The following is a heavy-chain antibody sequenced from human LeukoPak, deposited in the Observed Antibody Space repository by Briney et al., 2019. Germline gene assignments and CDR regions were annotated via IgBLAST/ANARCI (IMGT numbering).Heavy chain of an antibody. CDR2: IYSSGST. CDR1: GGSISSGSYY. J-gene: IGHJ6*03. Sequence: PSQTLSLTCTVSGGSISSGSYYWSWIRQPAGKGLEWIGRIYSSGSTNYNPSLKSRVTISLDTSKNQFSLKLSSVTAADTAVYYCARDSSGWYSGYYYYYMDVWGKGTTVTVSS. D-gene: IGHD6-19*01. V-gene: IGHV4-61*02. CDR3: ARDSSGWYSGYYYYYMDV.